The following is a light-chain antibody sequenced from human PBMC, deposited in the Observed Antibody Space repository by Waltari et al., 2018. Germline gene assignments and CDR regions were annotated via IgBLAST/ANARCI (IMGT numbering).Light chain of an antibody. CDR3: SSYTSSSTWV. CDR2: DVT. CDR1: SSDVGSYNY. V-gene: IGLV2-14*01. Sequence: QSALTQPASVSGSPGQSITISCTGPSSDVGSYNYDSWYQQHPGKAPKLMIYDVTKRPSGVSNRFSGAQSGNTASLTISGLQAEDEADYYCSSYTSSSTWVFGGGTKLTVL. J-gene: IGLJ3*02.